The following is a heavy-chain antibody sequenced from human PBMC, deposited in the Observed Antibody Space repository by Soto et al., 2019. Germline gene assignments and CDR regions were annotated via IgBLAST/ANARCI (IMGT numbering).Heavy chain of an antibody. CDR2: VSGSGGST. J-gene: IGHJ3*02. CDR1: GFTFSSYS. V-gene: IGHV3-23*01. D-gene: IGHD4-17*01. CDR3: AKDTYGDSVLHGAFYI. Sequence: EVQLLESGGGLVQPGGSLRLSCAASGFTFSSYSMSWVRQAPGKGLEWVSGVSGSGGSTYYADSVKVRFTISRDNTKNTLYLKKNRLRAEDTAVYYCAKDTYGDSVLHGAFYIWGQGKMVTVSS.